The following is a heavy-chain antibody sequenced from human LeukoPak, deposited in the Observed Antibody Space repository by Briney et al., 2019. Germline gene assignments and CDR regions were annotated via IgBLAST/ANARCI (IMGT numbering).Heavy chain of an antibody. D-gene: IGHD4-23*01. CDR2: IKEDGSEK. Sequence: PGGSLRLSCAASGFTFSSYWMSWVRQAPGKGLEWAANIKEDGSEKYYVDSVKGRFTNSRDNAKNSLYLQMNSLRAEDTAVYYCAKDIGDYNGNSVYNWFDPWGQGTLVTVSS. CDR3: AKDIGDYNGNSVYNWFDP. J-gene: IGHJ5*02. CDR1: GFTFSSYW. V-gene: IGHV3-7*01.